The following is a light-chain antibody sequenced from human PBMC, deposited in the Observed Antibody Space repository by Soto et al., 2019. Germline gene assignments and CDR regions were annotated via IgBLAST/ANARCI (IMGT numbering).Light chain of an antibody. CDR1: QSVSSN. V-gene: IGKV3-15*01. J-gene: IGKJ4*01. CDR3: QQYNNWPPLT. CDR2: GAS. Sequence: EIVMTQSPATLSVSPGERATLSCRASQSVSSNLAWYQQKPGQAPRLLIYGASTRATGIPARFSGSGSGTEFTLTISXLXSEDXAVXYCQQYNNWPPLTFGGGTKVEIK.